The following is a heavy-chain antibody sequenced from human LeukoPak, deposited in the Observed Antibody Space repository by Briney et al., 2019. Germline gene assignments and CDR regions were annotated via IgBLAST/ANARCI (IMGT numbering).Heavy chain of an antibody. CDR2: INPNSGGT. CDR3: ARDRGVDYCSGGSCSHYYYYMDV. D-gene: IGHD2-15*01. Sequence: ASVKVSCKASGYTFTGYYMHWVRQAPGQGLEWMGWINPNSGGTNYAQKFQGRVTMTRDTSISTTYMELSRLRSDDTAVYYCARDRGVDYCSGGSCSHYYYYMDVWGKGTTVTISS. V-gene: IGHV1-2*02. CDR1: GYTFTGYY. J-gene: IGHJ6*03.